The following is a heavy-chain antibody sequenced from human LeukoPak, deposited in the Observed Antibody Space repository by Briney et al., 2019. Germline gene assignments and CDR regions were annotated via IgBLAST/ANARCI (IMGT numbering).Heavy chain of an antibody. CDR2: FYYSGST. Sequence: SETLSLTCTVSGGSVSSGSYYWNWIRQPPGKGLEWIGYFYYSGSTNYNPSRKSRVTISLDTSKNQFSLKLSSVTAADTAVYYCARSPNSSGWYTYWGQGTLVTASS. V-gene: IGHV4-61*01. J-gene: IGHJ4*02. D-gene: IGHD6-19*01. CDR1: GGSVSSGSYY. CDR3: ARSPNSSGWYTY.